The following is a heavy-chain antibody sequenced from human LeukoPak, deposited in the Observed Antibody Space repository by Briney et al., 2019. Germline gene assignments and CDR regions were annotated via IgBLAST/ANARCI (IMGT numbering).Heavy chain of an antibody. CDR3: ARSAVYDYGTPLGY. D-gene: IGHD4-17*01. CDR1: GGSFSGYY. Sequence: SETLSLTCAVYGGSFSGYYWSWIRQPPGKGLEWIGEINHSGSTNYNPSLKSRVTISVDTSKNQFSLKLSSVTAADTAVYYCARSAVYDYGTPLGYWGQGTLVTVSS. J-gene: IGHJ4*02. V-gene: IGHV4-34*01. CDR2: INHSGST.